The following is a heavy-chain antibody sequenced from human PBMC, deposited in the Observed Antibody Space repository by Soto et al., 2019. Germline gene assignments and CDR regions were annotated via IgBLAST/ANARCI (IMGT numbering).Heavy chain of an antibody. CDR3: SRDLDYIGRFDP. J-gene: IGHJ5*02. CDR1: GFTVSSNY. CDR2: IYSGGST. D-gene: IGHD4-4*01. V-gene: IGHV3-66*01. Sequence: EVQLVESGGGLVQPGGSMRLSCAASGFTVSSNYMSWVRQAPGKGLEWVSVIYSGGSTYYADSVKGRFTISRDNSKNTLYLQMNSLRAEDTAVYYCSRDLDYIGRFDPWGQGTLVTVSS.